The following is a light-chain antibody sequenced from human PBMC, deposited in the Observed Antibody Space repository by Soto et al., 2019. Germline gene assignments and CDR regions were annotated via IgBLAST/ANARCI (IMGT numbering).Light chain of an antibody. CDR3: QQYNNWPRT. Sequence: EIFMTHYPATLSFSPWQISTLSCMASQSVSSNLAWYQQKPGQAPRLLIYGASTRATGIPARFSGSGSGTEFTLTISSLQSEDFAVYYCQQYNNWPRTFGQGTKVDIK. J-gene: IGKJ1*01. CDR2: GAS. CDR1: QSVSSN. V-gene: IGKV3-15*01.